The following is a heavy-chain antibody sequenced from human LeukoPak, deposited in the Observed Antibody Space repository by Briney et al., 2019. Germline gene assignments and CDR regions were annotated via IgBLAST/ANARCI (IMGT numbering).Heavy chain of an antibody. CDR3: VRELRMSLTRNFFDH. D-gene: IGHD2-15*01. J-gene: IGHJ4*02. Sequence: PGGSLRLSCEASGFTFSTNWMHWGRQAPGKGLVWVSRISSEGSSTRYAESVKGRFTISRDNAKNTLYPQMNSLRAEDTAVYYCVRELRMSLTRNFFDHWGQGTLVTVSS. CDR1: GFTFSTNW. CDR2: ISSEGSST. V-gene: IGHV3-74*01.